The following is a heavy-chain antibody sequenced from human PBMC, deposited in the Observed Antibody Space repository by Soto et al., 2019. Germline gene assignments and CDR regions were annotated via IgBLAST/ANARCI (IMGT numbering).Heavy chain of an antibody. J-gene: IGHJ3*02. D-gene: IGHD6-19*01. V-gene: IGHV3-23*01. Sequence: EVQLLESGGGLVQPGGSLRLSCAASGFIFSSYAMSWVRQAPGKGLEWASAISGSGTTAYYADSVKGRFTFSRDNSKKTMYLQMNSLRAEDTAVYYCAKTTDGWFSAFEIWGQGTMVTVSS. CDR2: ISGSGTTA. CDR3: AKTTDGWFSAFEI. CDR1: GFIFSSYA.